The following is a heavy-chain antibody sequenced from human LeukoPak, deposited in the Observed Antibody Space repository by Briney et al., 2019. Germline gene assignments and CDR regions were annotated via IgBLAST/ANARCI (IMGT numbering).Heavy chain of an antibody. J-gene: IGHJ4*02. CDR2: IKQDGSEK. Sequence: GGSLRLSCAASGFTFSSYWMSWVRQAPGKGLEWVANIKQDGSEKYYVDSVKGRFTISRDNAKNSLYLQMNSLRAEDTAVYYCAKDYWGGDGYSYFGYWGQGTLVTVSS. V-gene: IGHV3-7*03. CDR1: GFTFSSYW. CDR3: AKDYWGGDGYSYFGY. D-gene: IGHD5-24*01.